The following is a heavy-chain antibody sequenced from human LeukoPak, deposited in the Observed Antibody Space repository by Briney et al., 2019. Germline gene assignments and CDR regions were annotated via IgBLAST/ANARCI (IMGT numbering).Heavy chain of an antibody. CDR2: IYWDDDK. J-gene: IGHJ4*02. CDR1: GFSLSTSGVG. D-gene: IGHD2-2*01. V-gene: IGHV2-5*02. CDR3: AHRRGGCSSTSCHYYFDY. Sequence: SGPTLVNHTQTLTLTCTFSGFSLSTSGVGVGWIRQPPGKALEWLALIYWDDDKRYSPSLKSRLTITKDTSKNQVVLTMTNMDPVDTATYYCAHRRGGCSSTSCHYYFDYWGQGTLVTVSS.